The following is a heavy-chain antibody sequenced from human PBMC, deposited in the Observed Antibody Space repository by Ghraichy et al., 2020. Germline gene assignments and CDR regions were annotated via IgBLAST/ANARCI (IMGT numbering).Heavy chain of an antibody. CDR3: AQERDSSGYYSFRGDYYGMDV. Sequence: GESLNISCAASGFTFRRYGMHWVRQAPGKGLEWVAVTSYDGSDEHYADSVKGRFTISRDNSKNTLYLQMNSLRAEDTAVYYCAQERDSSGYYSFRGDYYGMDVWGQGTTVTVSS. CDR1: GFTFRRYG. CDR2: TSYDGSDE. V-gene: IGHV3-30*18. J-gene: IGHJ6*02. D-gene: IGHD3-22*01.